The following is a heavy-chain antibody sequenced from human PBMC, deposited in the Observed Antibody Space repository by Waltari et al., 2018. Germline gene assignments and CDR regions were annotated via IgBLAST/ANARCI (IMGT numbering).Heavy chain of an antibody. J-gene: IGHJ4*02. CDR3: ARGGSGGSLDF. Sequence: EVQLVESGGALVQPWGSLRLSCAVSGFDFNYFWVYWVRQTPGKGLIWVSHMCNERRTTIDANSMKGRFTISKDDAKNMLYLEMNSLRVDDTAIYYCARGGSGGSLDFWGQGTLVTVSS. CDR2: MCNERRTT. V-gene: IGHV3-74*01. CDR1: GFDFNYFW. D-gene: IGHD2-15*01.